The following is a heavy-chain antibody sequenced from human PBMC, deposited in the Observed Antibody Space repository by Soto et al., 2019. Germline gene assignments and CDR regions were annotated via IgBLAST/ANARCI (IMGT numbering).Heavy chain of an antibody. CDR2: IRQDGSEK. Sequence: GGSLRLSCLASGITFGTYWMSWVRQAPGKGLEWVANIRQDGSEKYYVDSVKGRFTISRDNAKNSLYLQMNSLRAEDTAIYYCARGGGGYNGLYFDYWGQGIVVTGSS. J-gene: IGHJ4*01. V-gene: IGHV3-7*01. CDR1: GITFGTYW. CDR3: ARGGGGYNGLYFDY. D-gene: IGHD5-12*01.